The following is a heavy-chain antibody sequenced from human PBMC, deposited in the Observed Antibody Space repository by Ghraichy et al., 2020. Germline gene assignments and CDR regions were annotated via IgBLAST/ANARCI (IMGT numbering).Heavy chain of an antibody. V-gene: IGHV4-39*01. Sequence: SETLSLTCTVSGGSISSSSYYWGWICQPPGKGLEWIGSIYYSGSTYYNPSLKSRVTISVDTSKNQFSLKLSSVTAADTAVYYCATLPRRSDFWSGYYFVGSIGSNWFDPWGQGTLVTVSS. CDR2: IYYSGST. J-gene: IGHJ5*02. CDR3: ATLPRRSDFWSGYYFVGSIGSNWFDP. D-gene: IGHD3-3*01. CDR1: GGSISSSSYY.